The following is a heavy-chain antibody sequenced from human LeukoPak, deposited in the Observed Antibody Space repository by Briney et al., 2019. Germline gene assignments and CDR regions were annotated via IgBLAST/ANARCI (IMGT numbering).Heavy chain of an antibody. CDR3: ARRVSSGWYFDY. D-gene: IGHD6-19*01. V-gene: IGHV1-2*02. CDR1: GYTFTGYY. CDR2: INPNSGGT. Sequence: ASVKVSCKASGYTFTGYYMHWVRQAPGQGLEWMGWINPNSGGTNYAQKFQGRVTMTRDTSISTAYMELSRLRSDDTAVYYCARRVSSGWYFDYWGQGTPVTVSS. J-gene: IGHJ4*02.